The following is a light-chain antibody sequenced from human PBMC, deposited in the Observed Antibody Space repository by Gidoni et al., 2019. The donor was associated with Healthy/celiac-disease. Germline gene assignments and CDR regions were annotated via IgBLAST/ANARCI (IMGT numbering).Light chain of an antibody. CDR3: QQLNSYPPT. CDR1: QGIRSY. CDR2: AAS. Sequence: DIQLTQSPSFLSASVGDRVTITCRASQGIRSYLAWYPQKPGKAPKLLIYAASTLQSGVPSRFRGSGSGTEFTLTISSLQPEDFATYYCQQLNSYPPTCGQGTKLEIK. J-gene: IGKJ2*01. V-gene: IGKV1-9*01.